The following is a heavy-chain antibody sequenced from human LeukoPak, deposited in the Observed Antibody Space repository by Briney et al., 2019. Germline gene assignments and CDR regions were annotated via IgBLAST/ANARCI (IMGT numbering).Heavy chain of an antibody. V-gene: IGHV3-48*03. CDR2: ISGTSSSI. CDR1: GFTFSTYE. Sequence: GGSLRLSCASSGFTFSTYEINWVRQAPGKGLEWVSYISGTSSSIYYADSVKGRFTVSRDNAKNSLYLQMNSLRDEDTAIYYCARVGPYYYYYGMDVWGQGTTVTVSS. D-gene: IGHD1-26*01. CDR3: ARVGPYYYYYGMDV. J-gene: IGHJ6*02.